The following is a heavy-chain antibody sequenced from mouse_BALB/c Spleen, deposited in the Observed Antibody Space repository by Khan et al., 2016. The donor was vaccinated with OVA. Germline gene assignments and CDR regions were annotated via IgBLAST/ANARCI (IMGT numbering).Heavy chain of an antibody. D-gene: IGHD3-3*01. CDR2: ITYSGST. J-gene: IGHJ3*01. Sequence: EVQLQESGPGLVKPSQSLSLTCTVTGYSIISDYAWNWIRQFPGNKLEWMGYITYSGSTSYTPSLKSRFSITRDPSKNQFFLQLNSLTTEDTATYYCARGRAYWGQGTLVTVSA. CDR1: GYSIISDYA. CDR3: ARGRAY. V-gene: IGHV3-2*02.